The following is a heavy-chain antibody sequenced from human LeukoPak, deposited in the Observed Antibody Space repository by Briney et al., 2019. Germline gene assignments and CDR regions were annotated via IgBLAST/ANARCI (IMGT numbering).Heavy chain of an antibody. CDR2: IYTSGST. J-gene: IGHJ4*02. V-gene: IGHV4-4*07. CDR3: ARGARSGFYDY. Sequence: SEALSLTCTVSGGSISSYYWSWIRQPAGKGLEWIGRIYTSGSTNYNPSLKSRVTISVDTSKNQFSLKLSSVTAADTAVYYCARGARSGFYDYWGQGTLVTVSS. CDR1: GGSISSYY. D-gene: IGHD3-3*01.